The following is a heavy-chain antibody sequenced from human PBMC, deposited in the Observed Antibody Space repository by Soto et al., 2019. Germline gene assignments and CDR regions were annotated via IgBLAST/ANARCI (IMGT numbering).Heavy chain of an antibody. J-gene: IGHJ4*02. Sequence: QVQLVQSGAEVKKPGASVKVSCKASGYTFTSYYMHWVRQAPGQGLEWMGVINPSGGSTDYAQKFQGRVTMTRDTSTSTVYMDLSSLRSEDTAVFYCAREGHGYNPGPSVDFDYWGQGTLVTVSS. V-gene: IGHV1-46*01. CDR3: AREGHGYNPGPSVDFDY. CDR1: GYTFTSYY. D-gene: IGHD5-12*01. CDR2: INPSGGST.